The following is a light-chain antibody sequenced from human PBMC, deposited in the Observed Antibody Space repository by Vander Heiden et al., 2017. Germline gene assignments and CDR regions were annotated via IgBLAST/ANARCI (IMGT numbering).Light chain of an antibody. J-gene: IGKJ2*01. CDR3: QQYNNYQRT. V-gene: IGKV1-5*01. CDR2: DAS. Sequence: DIQMTQSPSTLSASVGDRVTITCRASQRISTWLAWYQQKPGRAPKLLIYDASSLGSGVPSRFSGSGSGTEFTLTISSLQPDDFATYYCQQYNNYQRTFGLGTKLEIK. CDR1: QRISTW.